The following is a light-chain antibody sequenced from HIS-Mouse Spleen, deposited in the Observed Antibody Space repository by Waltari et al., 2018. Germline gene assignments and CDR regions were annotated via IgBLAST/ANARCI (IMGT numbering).Light chain of an antibody. V-gene: IGKV2-30*02. CDR1: QSLVHSDGNTY. J-gene: IGKJ2*01. CDR2: KVS. Sequence: DVVMTQSPLSLPVTLGQPASISCRSSQSLVHSDGNTYLNWFQQRPGQSPRRLIYKVSNRDSGVPDRFSGSGSGTDFTLKISRVEAEDVGVYYCMQGTHWPITFGQWTKQEIK. CDR3: MQGTHWPIT.